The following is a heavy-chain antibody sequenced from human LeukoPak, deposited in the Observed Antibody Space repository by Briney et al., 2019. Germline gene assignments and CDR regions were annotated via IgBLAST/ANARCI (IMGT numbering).Heavy chain of an antibody. V-gene: IGHV3-9*01. CDR3: AKDAYSSSWYEGYFDC. D-gene: IGHD6-13*01. CDR2: ISWNSGSI. J-gene: IGHJ4*02. Sequence: GGSLRPSCAASGLTFNDYAMHWVRQAPGKGLEWVSGISWNSGSIGYADSVKGRFTISRDNAKNSLYLQMNSLRAEDTALYYCAKDAYSSSWYEGYFDCWGQGTLVTVSS. CDR1: GLTFNDYA.